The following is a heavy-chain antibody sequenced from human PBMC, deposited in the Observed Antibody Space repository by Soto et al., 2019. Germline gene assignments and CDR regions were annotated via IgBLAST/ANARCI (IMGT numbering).Heavy chain of an antibody. CDR2: IWYDGSNK. CDR3: AREHTHSSSWGYNWFDP. D-gene: IGHD6-13*01. CDR1: GFTFSSYG. Sequence: QVQLVESGGGVVQPGRSLRLSCAASGFTFSSYGMHWVRQAPGKGLEWVAVIWYDGSNKYYADSVKGRFTISRDNSKNTLYLQMNSLRAEDTAVYYCAREHTHSSSWGYNWFDPWGQGTLVTVSS. J-gene: IGHJ5*02. V-gene: IGHV3-33*01.